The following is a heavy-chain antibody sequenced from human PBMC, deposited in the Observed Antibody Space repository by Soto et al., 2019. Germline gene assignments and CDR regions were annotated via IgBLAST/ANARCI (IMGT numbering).Heavy chain of an antibody. CDR2: ISSSSSYI. Sequence: GGSLRLSCAASGFTFSSYSMNWVRQAPGKGLEWVSSISSSSSYIYYADSVKGRFTISRDNAKNSLYLQMNSLRAEDTAVYYCAREFRGRDYGDYGYYYYYMDVWGKGTTVTVSS. D-gene: IGHD4-17*01. J-gene: IGHJ6*03. CDR3: AREFRGRDYGDYGYYYYYMDV. V-gene: IGHV3-21*01. CDR1: GFTFSSYS.